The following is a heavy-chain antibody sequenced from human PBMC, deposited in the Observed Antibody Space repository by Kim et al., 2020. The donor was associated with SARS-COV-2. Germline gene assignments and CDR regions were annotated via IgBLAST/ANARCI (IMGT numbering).Heavy chain of an antibody. CDR3: IAGYLRFDY. CDR1: GFTFSNAW. D-gene: IGHD5-12*01. J-gene: IGHJ4*02. V-gene: IGHV3-15*01. Sequence: GGSLRLSCAASGFTFSNAWMSWVRQAPGKGLEWVGRSKSKTDGGTTDYAAPVKGRFTISRDDSKNTLYLQMNILKTEDTAVYYCIAGYLRFDYWGQGTLVTVSS. CDR2: SKSKTDGGTT.